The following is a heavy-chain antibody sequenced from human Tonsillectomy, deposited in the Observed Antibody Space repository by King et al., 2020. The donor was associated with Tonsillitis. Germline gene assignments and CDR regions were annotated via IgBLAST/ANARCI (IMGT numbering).Heavy chain of an antibody. J-gene: IGHJ4*02. CDR3: ARDYYDSSGQVDY. CDR2: ISYDGSNK. Sequence: QLVQSGGGVVQPGRSLRLSCAASGFTFSRYAMHWVRQAPGKGLEWVALISYDGSNKYYADSVKGRLTISRDNSKNTLYLQMNSLRAEDTAVYYCARDYYDSSGQVDYWGQGTLVTVSS. V-gene: IGHV3-30*04. CDR1: GFTFSRYA. D-gene: IGHD3-22*01.